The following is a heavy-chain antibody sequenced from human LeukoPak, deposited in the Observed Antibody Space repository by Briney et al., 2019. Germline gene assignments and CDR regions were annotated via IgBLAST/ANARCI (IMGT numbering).Heavy chain of an antibody. CDR2: ISGTSDYI. CDR1: GFTFSSYG. CDR3: ARREPQGCSGTSCFAGPVGH. Sequence: PGGSLSLSCAASGFTFSSYGMNWVRQSPGKGLEWVSSISGTSDYIYYADSVKGRFTISRDNGQNSLYLQMNSLRAEDTAVYYCARREPQGCSGTSCFAGPVGHWGQGTLVTVSS. V-gene: IGHV3-21*06. J-gene: IGHJ4*02. D-gene: IGHD2-2*01.